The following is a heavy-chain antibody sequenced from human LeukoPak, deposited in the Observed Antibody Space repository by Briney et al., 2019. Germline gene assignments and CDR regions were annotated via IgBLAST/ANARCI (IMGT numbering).Heavy chain of an antibody. CDR2: ISYDGSNK. D-gene: IGHD6-19*01. J-gene: IGHJ3*02. Sequence: GGSLRLSCAASGFTFSSYGMHWVRQAPGKGLEWVAVISYDGSNKYYADSVKDRFTISRDNSKNTLYLQMNSLRAEDTAVYYCAKDLGSGPYGWAFDIWGQGTMVTVSS. CDR1: GFTFSSYG. V-gene: IGHV3-30*18. CDR3: AKDLGSGPYGWAFDI.